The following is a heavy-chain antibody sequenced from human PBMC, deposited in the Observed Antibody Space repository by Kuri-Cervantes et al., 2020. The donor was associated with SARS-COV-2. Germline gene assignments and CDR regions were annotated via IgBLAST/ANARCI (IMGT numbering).Heavy chain of an antibody. CDR2: INHSGST. CDR1: GGSFSAYY. D-gene: IGHD3-16*01. V-gene: IGHV4-34*01. J-gene: IGHJ4*02. Sequence: GSLRLSCAVYGGSFSAYYWSWIRQPPGKGLEWIGEINHSGSTNYNPSHKSRVIISVDTSKHQLSLKLSSVTAADTAVYYCAGSPGGVFDCWGQGTLVTVSS. CDR3: AGSPGGVFDC.